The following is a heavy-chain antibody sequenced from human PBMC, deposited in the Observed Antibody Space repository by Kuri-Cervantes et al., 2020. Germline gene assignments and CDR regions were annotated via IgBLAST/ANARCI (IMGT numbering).Heavy chain of an antibody. Sequence: ASVKVSCKASGYTFTSYGISWVRQAPGQGLEWMGWINTNTGNPTYAQGFTGRFVFSLDTAVSTAYLQISSLKAEDTAVYYCARDSGSYYYGYWGQGTLVTVSS. CDR3: ARDSGSYYYGY. CDR2: INTNTGNP. CDR1: GYTFTSYG. J-gene: IGHJ4*02. D-gene: IGHD1-26*01. V-gene: IGHV7-4-1*02.